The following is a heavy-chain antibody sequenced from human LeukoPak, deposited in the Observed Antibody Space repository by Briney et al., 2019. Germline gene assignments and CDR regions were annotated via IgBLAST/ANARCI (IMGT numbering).Heavy chain of an antibody. CDR2: ISGDGGST. Sequence: GGSLRLSCAASGFTFDDYAMHWVRQAPGKGLEWVSLISGDGGSTYYADSVKGRFTISRDNSKNSLYLQMNSLGTEDTALYYCAKDGVDGDFYFDYWGQGTLVTVSS. CDR1: GFTFDDYA. CDR3: AKDGVDGDFYFDY. V-gene: IGHV3-43*02. J-gene: IGHJ4*02. D-gene: IGHD3-3*01.